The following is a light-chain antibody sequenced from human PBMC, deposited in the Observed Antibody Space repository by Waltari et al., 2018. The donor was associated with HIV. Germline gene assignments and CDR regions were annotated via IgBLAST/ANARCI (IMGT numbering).Light chain of an antibody. V-gene: IGKV1-39*01. CDR3: QQSSGVPPYT. CDR2: AAS. CDR1: RNISTY. Sequence: IQMTQSPSSLSSSVGDRVTITSRAARNISTYLTWYQQQAGKAPKLVSHAASSLTGGGLSRFSGSGAVTDFTLTISSLQPEDCATYYCQQSSGVPPYTFGQGTKLELK. J-gene: IGKJ2*01.